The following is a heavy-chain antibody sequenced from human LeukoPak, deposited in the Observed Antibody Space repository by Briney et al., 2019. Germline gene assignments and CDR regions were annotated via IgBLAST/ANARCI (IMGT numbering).Heavy chain of an antibody. V-gene: IGHV3-7*01. J-gene: IGHJ4*02. CDR3: ARDRAVSGRSSFAY. CDR1: RFTFSTYS. D-gene: IGHD3-10*01. CDR2: IKQDGSEK. Sequence: GGSLRLSCVASRFTFSTYSMSWVRQAPGKGLEWVANIKQDGSEKNYVDSVKGRFTISRDNAKNSLYLQMNTLRAENTAVYYCARDRAVSGRSSFAYGGQGTLVPVSS.